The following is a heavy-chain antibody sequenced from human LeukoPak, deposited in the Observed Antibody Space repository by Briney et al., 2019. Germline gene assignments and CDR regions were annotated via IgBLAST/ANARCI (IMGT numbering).Heavy chain of an antibody. D-gene: IGHD6-19*01. CDR2: ISYDGSNK. CDR3: ATTLAVAGTDY. Sequence: LPGRSLRLSCAASGFTFSRSGMHWVRQAPGKGLEWVALISYDGSNKYYADSVQGRFTISRDNSKNTLYLQMNSLRAEDTALYYCATTLAVAGTDYWGQGTLVTVSS. J-gene: IGHJ4*02. CDR1: GFTFSRSG. V-gene: IGHV3-30*03.